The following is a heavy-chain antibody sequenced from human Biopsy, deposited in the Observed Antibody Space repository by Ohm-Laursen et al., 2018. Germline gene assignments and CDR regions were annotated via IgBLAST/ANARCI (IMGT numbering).Heavy chain of an antibody. J-gene: IGHJ6*02. CDR2: IYWDDAK. Sequence: PTQTLTLTCTLSGFSLNTRGMSVTWIRQPPGKALEWLARIYWDDAKFYSESLKTRLTISKGTSENHVVLTLSDVAPVDTATYYCARIPILVVPAAIVYRHRRHLQGLDVWGQGTTVIVSS. V-gene: IGHV2-70*16. CDR3: ARIPILVVPAAIVYRHRRHLQGLDV. CDR1: GFSLNTRGMS. D-gene: IGHD2-2*02.